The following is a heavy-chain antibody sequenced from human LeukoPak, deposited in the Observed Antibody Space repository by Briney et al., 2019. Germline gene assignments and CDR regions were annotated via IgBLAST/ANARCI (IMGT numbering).Heavy chain of an antibody. CDR3: ARHGRLGMVRGNFDY. Sequence: PSETLSLTCTVSGVSITSNFYYWAWIRQPPGKGLEWIGTIYHTGNTYSNPSLESRLILSVDTARNQFSLRLSSVTAADTALFFCARHGRLGMVRGNFDYWGQGILVTVSS. V-gene: IGHV4-39*01. CDR2: IYHTGNT. CDR1: GVSITSNFYY. J-gene: IGHJ4*02. D-gene: IGHD3-10*01.